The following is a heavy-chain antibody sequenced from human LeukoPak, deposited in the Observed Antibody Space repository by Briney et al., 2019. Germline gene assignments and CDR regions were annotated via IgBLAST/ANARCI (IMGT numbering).Heavy chain of an antibody. CDR3: ATDWPQYGVFDY. V-gene: IGHV1-24*01. CDR2: FDPEDGET. CDR1: GYTLTELS. Sequence: ASVKVSCKVSGYTLTELSMHWSRQAPGKGLEWMGGFDPEDGETIYAQKFQGRVTMTEDTSTDTAYMELSSLRSEDTAVYYCATDWPQYGVFDYWGQRTLVTVSS. J-gene: IGHJ4*02. D-gene: IGHD3-10*01.